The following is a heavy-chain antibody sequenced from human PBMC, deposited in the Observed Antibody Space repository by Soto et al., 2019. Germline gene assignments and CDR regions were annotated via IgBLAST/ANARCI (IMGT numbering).Heavy chain of an antibody. CDR1: GGSISSGDYY. CDR2: IYYSGST. D-gene: IGHD2-15*01. J-gene: IGHJ3*02. Sequence: QVQLQESGPGLVKPSQTLSLTCTVSGGSISSGDYYWSWIRQPPGKGLEWIGYIYYSGSTYYNPSLKSRVTISVDTSKNQFSLKLSSVTAADTAVYYCARAVGYCSGGSCYSDAFDIWGQGTMVTVSS. V-gene: IGHV4-30-4*01. CDR3: ARAVGYCSGGSCYSDAFDI.